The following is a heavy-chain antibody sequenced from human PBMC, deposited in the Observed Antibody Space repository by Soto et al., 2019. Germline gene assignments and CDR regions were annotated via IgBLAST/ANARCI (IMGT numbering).Heavy chain of an antibody. CDR2: ISSGAFTI. CDR1: GVSISGGY. V-gene: IGHV3-11*01. Sequence: GSLSLSCVVSGVSISGGYMSWVRQIPGKGLEWIASISSGAFTISYAAAVKGRFTISRDDGHNSLFLQMDSLRAEDTALYYFATDTTRLEHWGQGTLVTVSS. J-gene: IGHJ4*02. D-gene: IGHD1-1*01. CDR3: ATDTTRLEH.